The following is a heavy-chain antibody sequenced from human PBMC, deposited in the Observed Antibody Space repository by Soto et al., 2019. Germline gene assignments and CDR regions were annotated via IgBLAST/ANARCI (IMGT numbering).Heavy chain of an antibody. CDR3: ARGGVDVVATSAFDY. J-gene: IGHJ4*02. Sequence: SVKVSCKASGATYSTSAISWVRQAPGQGLEWMGGINPILGTPDYAHKFQGRVTITADESTSTVYMELGSLRPEDTALYFCARGGVDVVATSAFDYWGQGTLVTVSS. CDR2: INPILGTP. V-gene: IGHV1-69*13. D-gene: IGHD5-12*01. CDR1: GATYSTSA.